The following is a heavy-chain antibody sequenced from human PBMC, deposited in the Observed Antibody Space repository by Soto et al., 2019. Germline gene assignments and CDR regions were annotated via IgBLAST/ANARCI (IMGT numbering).Heavy chain of an antibody. CDR2: IYYSGST. CDR1: GGSISSSSYY. J-gene: IGHJ6*02. CDR3: ARDRVFIWFGELLSGYYGMDV. V-gene: IGHV4-39*02. Sequence: PSETLSLTCTVSGGSISSSSYYWGWIRQPPGKGLEWIGSIYYSGSTYYNPSLKSRVTISVDTSKNQFSLKLSSVTAADTAVYYCARDRVFIWFGELLSGYYGMDVWGQGTTVT. D-gene: IGHD3-10*01.